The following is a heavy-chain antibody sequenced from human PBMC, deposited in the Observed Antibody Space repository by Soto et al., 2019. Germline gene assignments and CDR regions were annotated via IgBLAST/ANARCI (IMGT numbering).Heavy chain of an antibody. CDR2: ICYSGST. CDR3: ARESGGYDSSTRYGLDV. D-gene: IGHD6-25*01. Sequence: LTCSVSGGSISSVGHYWTWIRQQPGKGLEWIGYICYSGSTDYNPSLKSRVTISVDRSKNQFSLNLSSVTAADTAIYYCARESGGYDSSTRYGLDVWGQGTTVTVSS. J-gene: IGHJ6*02. CDR1: GGSISSVGHY. V-gene: IGHV4-31*03.